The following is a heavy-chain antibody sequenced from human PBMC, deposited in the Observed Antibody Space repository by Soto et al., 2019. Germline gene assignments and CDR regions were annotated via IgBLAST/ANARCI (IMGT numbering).Heavy chain of an antibody. CDR2: INHSGST. Sequence: SETLSLTCAVYGGSFSGYYWSWIHQPPGKGLEWIGEINHSGSTNYNPSLKSRVTISVDTSKNQFSLKLSSVTAADTAVYYCARGRKGITIFGVATPPYYYYYGMDVWGQGTTVTVSS. CDR3: ARGRKGITIFGVATPPYYYYYGMDV. D-gene: IGHD3-3*01. J-gene: IGHJ6*02. CDR1: GGSFSGYY. V-gene: IGHV4-34*01.